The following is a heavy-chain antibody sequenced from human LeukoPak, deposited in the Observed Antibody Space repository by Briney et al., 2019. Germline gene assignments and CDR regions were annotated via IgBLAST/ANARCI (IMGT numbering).Heavy chain of an antibody. CDR3: TSGVDYNY. CDR2: ISTYNGQT. Sequence: ASXKVSCKTSGYTFTSHGISWVRQAPGQGLEWVGWISTYNGQTDYAQSLQGRVVMTTDRSTSTAYMDLWSLRSDDTAVYYCTSGVDYNYWGQGTVVTVSS. V-gene: IGHV1-18*01. J-gene: IGHJ4*02. CDR1: GYTFTSHG. D-gene: IGHD2-8*01.